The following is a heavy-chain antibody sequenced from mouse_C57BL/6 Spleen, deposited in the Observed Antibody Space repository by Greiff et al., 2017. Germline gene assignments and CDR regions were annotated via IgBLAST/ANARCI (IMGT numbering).Heavy chain of an antibody. Sequence: QVQLQQSGPGLVQPSQSLSITCTVSGFSLTSYGVHWVRQSPGKGLEWLGVIWRGGSTDYNAAFMSRLSITKDNAKSPVFFKMNSLQADDTAIYYCAKKEGSSYDYAMDYWGQGTSVTVSS. V-gene: IGHV2-5*01. CDR3: AKKEGSSYDYAMDY. CDR1: GFSLTSYG. J-gene: IGHJ4*01. D-gene: IGHD1-1*01. CDR2: IWRGGST.